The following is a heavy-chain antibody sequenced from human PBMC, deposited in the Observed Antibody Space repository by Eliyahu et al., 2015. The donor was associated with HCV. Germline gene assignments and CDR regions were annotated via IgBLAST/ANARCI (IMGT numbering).Heavy chain of an antibody. J-gene: IGHJ4*02. CDR2: ITDIGRA. Sequence: QVQLQQWGAGLLKPSETLSLTCAVYXGSFSGYFWSWIRQPPGKGLEWIGEITDIGRANYNSPLKSRVTISRDTSKNQFSLQLSSVTAADTALYYCARGRKSFCRGGDCQNAFEHWGQGTLVTVSS. D-gene: IGHD2-21*02. V-gene: IGHV4-34*01. CDR3: ARGRKSFCRGGDCQNAFEH. CDR1: XGSFSGYF.